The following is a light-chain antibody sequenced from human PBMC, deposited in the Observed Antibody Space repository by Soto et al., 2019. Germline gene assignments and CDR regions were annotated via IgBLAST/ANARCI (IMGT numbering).Light chain of an antibody. CDR1: QSLSSNS. Sequence: EIVLTQSPGTLSLSPGERATLSCRASQSLSSNSLAWYQQKPGQAPRLLIYDASSRATGIPDRFSGSGSGTDFTLTISRLEPEDFAVYYCQKYDNSPRTFGQGTKVDIK. V-gene: IGKV3-20*01. CDR3: QKYDNSPRT. J-gene: IGKJ1*01. CDR2: DAS.